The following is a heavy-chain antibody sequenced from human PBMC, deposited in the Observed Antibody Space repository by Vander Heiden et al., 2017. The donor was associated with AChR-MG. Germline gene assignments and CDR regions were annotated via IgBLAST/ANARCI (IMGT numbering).Heavy chain of an antibody. D-gene: IGHD5-12*01. CDR3: AKYSGYDSDDYYYGMDV. J-gene: IGHJ6*02. CDR1: GHSFTSYW. CDR2: IYPGDSDT. Sequence: EVQLVQSGAAVKKPGESLKISCKGSGHSFTSYWSGWVRQVPGKGLEWMGIIYPGDSDTRYSPSFQGQVTISADKSISTAYLQWSSLKASDTAMYYCAKYSGYDSDDYYYGMDVWGQGTTVTVSS. V-gene: IGHV5-51*03.